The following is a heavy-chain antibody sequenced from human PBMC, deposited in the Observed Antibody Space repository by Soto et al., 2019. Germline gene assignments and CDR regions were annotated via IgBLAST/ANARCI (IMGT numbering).Heavy chain of an antibody. D-gene: IGHD6-19*01. Sequence: GGSLRLSCAASEFTFSNYAMSWVRQAPGKGLEWVSAISEGGGSTYYADSGKGRFTVSRDNSKNTLYLQMNSLRADDTAVYYCVAGQYFFDYCGQGTLVTVSS. J-gene: IGHJ4*02. CDR2: ISEGGGST. V-gene: IGHV3-23*01. CDR1: EFTFSNYA. CDR3: VAGQYFFDY.